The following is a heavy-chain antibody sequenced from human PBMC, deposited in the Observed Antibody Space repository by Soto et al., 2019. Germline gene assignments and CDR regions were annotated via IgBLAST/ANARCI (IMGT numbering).Heavy chain of an antibody. CDR2: INHSGST. V-gene: IGHV4-34*01. CDR1: GGSFSGYY. J-gene: IGHJ3*02. CDR3: ARASRITIFGVVIQDAFYI. Sequence: SETLSLTCAVYGGSFSGYYWSWIRQPPGKGLEWIGEINHSGSTNYNPSLKSRVTISVDTSKNQFSLKLSSVTAADTAVYYCARASRITIFGVVIQDAFYIWGQGTMVTVSS. D-gene: IGHD3-3*01.